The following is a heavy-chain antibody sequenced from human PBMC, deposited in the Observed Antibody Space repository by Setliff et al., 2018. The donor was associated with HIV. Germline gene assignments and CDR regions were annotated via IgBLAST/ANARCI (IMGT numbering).Heavy chain of an antibody. CDR3: AREQLGFGPPRGMDV. J-gene: IGHJ6*02. Sequence: SVKVSCKASGGPFATYAINWVRQAPGQGLEWMGRIVPIFGPGDYAQTFEGRITMMADRSTTTVHMELSGLTSDDTAMYYCAREQLGFGPPRGMDVWGQGTTVTVSS. V-gene: IGHV1-69*06. D-gene: IGHD3-3*01. CDR1: GGPFATYA. CDR2: IVPIFGPG.